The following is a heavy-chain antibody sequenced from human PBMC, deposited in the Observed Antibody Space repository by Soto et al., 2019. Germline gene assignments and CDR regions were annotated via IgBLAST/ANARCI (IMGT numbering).Heavy chain of an antibody. CDR3: ARGPIANYGILTGYYFDY. CDR1: GFTFSSYS. V-gene: IGHV3-21*01. J-gene: IGHJ4*02. CDR2: ISSSSSYI. Sequence: GSLRLSCAASGFTFSSYSMNWVRQAPGKGLEWVSSISSSSSYIYYADSVKGRFTISRDNAKNSLYLQMNSLRAEDTAVYYCARGPIANYGILTGYYFDYWGQGTLVTVSS. D-gene: IGHD3-9*01.